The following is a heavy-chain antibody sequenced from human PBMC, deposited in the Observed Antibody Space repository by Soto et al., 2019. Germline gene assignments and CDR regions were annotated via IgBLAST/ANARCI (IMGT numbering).Heavy chain of an antibody. V-gene: IGHV4-39*01. Sequence: SETLSLTCTVSGGSISSTSYYWGWIRQPPGKGLEWIGSIYYSGSTYYNPSLKSRVTISVDTSKNQFSLKLSSVTAADTAVYYCARAKGLVLNYYYYGMDVWGQGTTVTVSS. CDR2: IYYSGST. CDR3: ARAKGLVLNYYYYGMDV. J-gene: IGHJ6*02. D-gene: IGHD2-21*01. CDR1: GGSISSTSYY.